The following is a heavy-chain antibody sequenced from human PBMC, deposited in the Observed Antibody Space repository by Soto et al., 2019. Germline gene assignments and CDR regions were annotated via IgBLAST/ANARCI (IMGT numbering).Heavy chain of an antibody. J-gene: IGHJ6*02. V-gene: IGHV3-23*01. CDR3: MDV. CDR2: ITRGDTST. Sequence: GGSLRLSCATSGFSLRTTWMHWVRQAPGKGLALVARITRGDTSTYYADSVKGRFTISRDNSKSTVSLHMNSLRAEDTAVYYGMDVWGQGTTVTVSS. CDR1: GFSLRTTW.